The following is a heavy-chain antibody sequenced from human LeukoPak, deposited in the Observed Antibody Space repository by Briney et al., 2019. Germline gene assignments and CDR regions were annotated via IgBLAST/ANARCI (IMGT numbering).Heavy chain of an antibody. D-gene: IGHD3-10*01. CDR2: IWYDGSNK. V-gene: IGHV3-33*01. Sequence: PGGSLRLSCAASGFTFSNYGMHWVRQAPGKGLEWVAVIWYDGSNKYYADSVKGRFTISRDNSKNTLYLQMNSLRAEDTAVYYCARDLRSSGNYYYYGMDVWGKGTTVTVS. CDR1: GFTFSNYG. J-gene: IGHJ6*04. CDR3: ARDLRSSGNYYYYGMDV.